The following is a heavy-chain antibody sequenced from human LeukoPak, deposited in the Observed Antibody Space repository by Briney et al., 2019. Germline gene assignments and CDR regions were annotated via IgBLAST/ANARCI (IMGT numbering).Heavy chain of an antibody. CDR3: AGEDNSSGYRPFDI. J-gene: IGHJ3*02. V-gene: IGHV1-2*06. CDR2: INPNNGGT. CDR1: GYTFTGYY. D-gene: IGHD3-22*01. Sequence: EASVKVSCTASGYTFTGYYIHWVRQAPGQGLEWMGRINPNNGGTNYAQKFQGRVTMTRDMSMSTAYMELSRLRSVDTAVYYCAGEDNSSGYRPFDIWGQGTMVTVPS.